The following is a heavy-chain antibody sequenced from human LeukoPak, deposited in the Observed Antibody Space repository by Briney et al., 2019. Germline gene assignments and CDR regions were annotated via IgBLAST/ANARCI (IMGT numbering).Heavy chain of an antibody. CDR1: GFTFSSCA. D-gene: IGHD6-13*01. J-gene: IGHJ4*02. CDR3: AKGSSSSWYYFDY. Sequence: PGGSLRLSCGASGFTFSSCAMIWVRQAPGKGLEWVSAVSSSGGSTYYADSMKGRFTISRDNSKNTLYLQMNSLRAEDTAVYYCAKGSSSSWYYFDYWGQGTLATVSS. CDR2: VSSSGGST. V-gene: IGHV3-23*01.